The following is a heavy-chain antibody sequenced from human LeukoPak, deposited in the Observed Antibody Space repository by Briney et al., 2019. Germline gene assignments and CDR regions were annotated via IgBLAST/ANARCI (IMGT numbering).Heavy chain of an antibody. V-gene: IGHV3-23*01. CDR2: ISGSGGST. Sequence: GGSLRLSCAASGFTFSKYSMNWVRQAPGKGLEWVSAISGSGGSTYYADSVKGRFTISRDNSKNTLYLQMNSLRAEDTAVYYCARGLVEQNDAFDIWGQGTMVTVSS. J-gene: IGHJ3*02. D-gene: IGHD6-19*01. CDR1: GFTFSKYS. CDR3: ARGLVEQNDAFDI.